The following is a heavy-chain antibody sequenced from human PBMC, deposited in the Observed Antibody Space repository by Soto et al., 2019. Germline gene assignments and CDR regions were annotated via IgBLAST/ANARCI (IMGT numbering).Heavy chain of an antibody. J-gene: IGHJ4*02. D-gene: IGHD5-18*01. CDR2: IIPIFGTA. Sequence: SVKVSCKASGGPFSSYAIFWGRQAPGQGLEWMGGIIPIFGTANYAQKFQGRVTITADKSTSTAYMELSSLRSEDTAVYYCARDARDSYGQRNFDYWGQGTLVTVSS. CDR3: ARDARDSYGQRNFDY. CDR1: GGPFSSYA. V-gene: IGHV1-69*06.